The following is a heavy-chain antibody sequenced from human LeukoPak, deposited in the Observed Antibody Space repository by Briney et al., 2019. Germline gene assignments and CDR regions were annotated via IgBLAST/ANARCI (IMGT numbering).Heavy chain of an antibody. J-gene: IGHJ4*02. D-gene: IGHD3-22*01. V-gene: IGHV3-23*01. CDR2: ISGSGGST. CDR3: AKELEGYYYDSSGYYYGFDY. CDR1: GLTGSHNY. Sequence: PGGSLRLSCAASGLTGSHNYVSWVRQAPGKGLEWVSAISGSGGSTYYADSVKGRFTISRDNSKNTLYLQMNSLRAEDTAVYYCAKELEGYYYDSSGYYYGFDYWGQGTLVTVSS.